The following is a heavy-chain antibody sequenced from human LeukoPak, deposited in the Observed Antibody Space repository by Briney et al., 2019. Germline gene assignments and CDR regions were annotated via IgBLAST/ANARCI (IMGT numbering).Heavy chain of an antibody. J-gene: IGHJ4*02. CDR2: ISGSGGSA. Sequence: GGSLRLSCAASGYTFSSYAMSWVRQVPGKGLEWVSAISGSGGSAYYADSVKGRFTISRDNSKNTLYLQMNSLRAEDTAVYYCATILTGYYLDYWGQGTLVTVSS. CDR3: ATILTGYYLDY. V-gene: IGHV3-23*01. D-gene: IGHD3-9*01. CDR1: GYTFSSYA.